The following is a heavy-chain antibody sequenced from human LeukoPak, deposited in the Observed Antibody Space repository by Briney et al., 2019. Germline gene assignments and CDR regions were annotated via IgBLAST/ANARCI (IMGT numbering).Heavy chain of an antibody. CDR2: IYSGVET. CDR3: AKETGSSGWYNLIDY. CDR1: GFTVSNNY. Sequence: PGGSLRLSCAASGFTVSNNYMSWVRQAPGKGLKWVSVIYSGVETYYADSVKGRFTISRDNSKNTLCLQMNSLRAEDTAVYYCAKETGSSGWYNLIDYWGQGTLVTVSS. D-gene: IGHD6-19*01. J-gene: IGHJ4*02. V-gene: IGHV3-53*01.